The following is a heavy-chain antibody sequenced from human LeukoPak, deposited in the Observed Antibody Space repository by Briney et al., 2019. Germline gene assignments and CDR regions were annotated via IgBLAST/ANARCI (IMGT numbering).Heavy chain of an antibody. Sequence: SETLSLTCTVSGGSISSYYWSWIRQPPGKGLEWIGYIYYSGSTNYNPSLKSRVTISVDTSKNQFSLKLSSVTAADTAVYYCARDYLPWGSSWRLGTAENTEYNWFDPWGQGTLVTVSS. D-gene: IGHD6-13*01. CDR3: ARDYLPWGSSWRLGTAENTEYNWFDP. CDR2: IYYSGST. CDR1: GGSISSYY. J-gene: IGHJ5*02. V-gene: IGHV4-59*01.